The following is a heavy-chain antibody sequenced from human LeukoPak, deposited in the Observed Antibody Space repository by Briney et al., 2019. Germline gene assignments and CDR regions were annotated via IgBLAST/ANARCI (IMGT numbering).Heavy chain of an antibody. Sequence: GGSLRLSCAASGFTFSSYSMNWVRQAPGKGLEWVSYISSSSSTIYYADPVKGRFTISRDNAKNSLYLQMNSLRAEDTAVYYCAKGYCSSTSCLKTDWGQGALVTAS. CDR1: GFTFSSYS. J-gene: IGHJ4*02. CDR2: ISSSSSTI. CDR3: AKGYCSSTSCLKTD. V-gene: IGHV3-48*01. D-gene: IGHD2-2*01.